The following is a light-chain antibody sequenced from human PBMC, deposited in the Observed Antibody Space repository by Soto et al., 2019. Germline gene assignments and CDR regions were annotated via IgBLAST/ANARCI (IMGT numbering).Light chain of an antibody. CDR2: AAS. CDR1: QDIAIY. V-gene: IGKV1-9*01. CDR3: QQLRMYPST. Sequence: IQLTQSPSSLSAFVGDRVTITCRASQDIAIYLAWYQQKPGEDPKLLIYAASTLYGGVPSRFSGSGSGTDFDLTITRLQAEEFATYYCQQLRMYPSTFGGGTKVDIK. J-gene: IGKJ4*01.